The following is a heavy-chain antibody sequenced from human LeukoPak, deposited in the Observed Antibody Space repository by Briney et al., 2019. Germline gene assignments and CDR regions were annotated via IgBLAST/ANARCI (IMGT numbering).Heavy chain of an antibody. J-gene: IGHJ1*01. D-gene: IGHD2-2*01. V-gene: IGHV4-39*02. CDR3: ARSYCSSSSCYAVGYFQH. CDR1: GGSISSSTYY. CDR2: IYYSGTT. Sequence: SETLSLTCTVSGGSISSSTYYWGWIRQPPGKGLEWVGNIYYSGTTYYNPSLKSRVTIAVDTSKNPFSLKLSSVTAADTAVCYCARSYCSSSSCYAVGYFQHWGQGTLVTVSS.